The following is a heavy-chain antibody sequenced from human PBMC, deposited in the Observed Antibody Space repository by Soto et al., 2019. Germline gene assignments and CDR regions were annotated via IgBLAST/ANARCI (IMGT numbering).Heavy chain of an antibody. D-gene: IGHD2-15*01. Sequence: QVQLVESGGGVVQPGRSLRLSCAASGFTFSSYAMHWVRQAPGKGLEWVAVISYDGSNKYYADSVKGRFTISRDISKNTVYLQMNSLRAEDTAVYYCARAGGLLLDYWGQATQVTVTS. J-gene: IGHJ4*02. V-gene: IGHV3-30*14. CDR2: ISYDGSNK. CDR1: GFTFSSYA. CDR3: ARAGGLLLDY.